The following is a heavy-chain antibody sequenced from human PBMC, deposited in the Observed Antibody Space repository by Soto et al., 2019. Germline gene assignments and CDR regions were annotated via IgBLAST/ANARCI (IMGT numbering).Heavy chain of an antibody. D-gene: IGHD5-12*01. Sequence: QVQLVQSGAEVKKPGSSVKVSCKASGGTFSSYAISWVRQAPGQGLEWMGGISAYNGNTNYAQKLQGRVTMTTDTSTSTAYMELRSLRSDDTAVYYCARGNSQRGYSGYDSSRYFDYWGQGTLVTVSS. CDR2: ISAYNGNT. V-gene: IGHV1-18*01. CDR3: ARGNSQRGYSGYDSSRYFDY. J-gene: IGHJ4*02. CDR1: GGTFSSYA.